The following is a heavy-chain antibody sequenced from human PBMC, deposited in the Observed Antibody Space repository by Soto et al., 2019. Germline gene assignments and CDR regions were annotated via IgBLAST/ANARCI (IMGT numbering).Heavy chain of an antibody. CDR1: GYTFTSYY. CDR3: ARDSGYCSGGSCYVAWYFHY. J-gene: IGHJ4*02. V-gene: IGHV1-46*01. Sequence: ASVKVSCKASGYTFTSYYMHWVRQAPGQGLEWMGIINPSGGSTSYAQKFQGRVTMTRDTSTSTVYMELSSLRSEDTAVYYCARDSGYCSGGSCYVAWYFHYWGQGTLVTVS. CDR2: INPSGGST. D-gene: IGHD2-15*01.